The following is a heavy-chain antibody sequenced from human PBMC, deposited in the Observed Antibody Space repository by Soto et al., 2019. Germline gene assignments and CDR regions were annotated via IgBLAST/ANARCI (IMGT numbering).Heavy chain of an antibody. CDR1: GFSLSTSGVG. Sequence: QITLKESGPTLVKPTQTLTLTCTFSGFSLSTSGVGVGWIRQPPGKALEWLALIYWDDDKRYSPSLKSRLTTPKDTAKNQVVLTMTHMDPEDTATYYCAHRRVTGPLDYWGQGTLVTVS. V-gene: IGHV2-5*02. D-gene: IGHD1-20*01. CDR3: AHRRVTGPLDY. J-gene: IGHJ4*02. CDR2: IYWDDDK.